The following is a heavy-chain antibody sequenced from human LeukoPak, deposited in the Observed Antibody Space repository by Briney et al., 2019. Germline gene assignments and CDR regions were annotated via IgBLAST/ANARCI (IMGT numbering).Heavy chain of an antibody. Sequence: SVKVSCKASGYTFTSYDISWVRQAPGQGLEWMGGIIPIFGTANYAQKFQGRVTITADESTSTAYMELSSLRSEDTAVYYCARSYDFWSGCWFDPWGQGTLVTVSS. D-gene: IGHD3-3*01. CDR3: ARSYDFWSGCWFDP. CDR2: IIPIFGTA. V-gene: IGHV1-69*13. J-gene: IGHJ5*02. CDR1: GYTFTSYD.